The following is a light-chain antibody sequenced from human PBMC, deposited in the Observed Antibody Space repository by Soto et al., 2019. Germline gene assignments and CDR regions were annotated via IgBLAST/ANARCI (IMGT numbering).Light chain of an antibody. CDR2: KAS. CDR3: QQYHGFPWT. CDR1: QSISSW. J-gene: IGKJ1*01. V-gene: IGKV1-5*03. Sequence: DIQTTQSLSTLSASVGDRVTITCRASQSISSWLAWYQQKSGKAPKLLIYKASSLQSGVPSRFSGSGSGTEFTLTISSLQPDDFATYYCQQYHGFPWTFGQGTKVEIK.